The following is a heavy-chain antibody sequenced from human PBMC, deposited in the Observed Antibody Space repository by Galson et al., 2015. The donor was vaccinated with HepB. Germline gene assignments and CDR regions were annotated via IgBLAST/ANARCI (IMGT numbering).Heavy chain of an antibody. CDR2: IKSKTDGGTT. CDR1: GFTFSNAW. D-gene: IGHD3-3*01. CDR3: TIEGRITIFGVAPLDY. J-gene: IGHJ4*02. Sequence: SLRLSCAASGFTFSNAWMSWVRQAPGKGLEWVGRIKSKTDGGTTDYAAPVKGRFTISRDDSKNTLYLQMNSLKTEDTAVYYCTIEGRITIFGVAPLDYWGQGTLVTVSS. V-gene: IGHV3-15*01.